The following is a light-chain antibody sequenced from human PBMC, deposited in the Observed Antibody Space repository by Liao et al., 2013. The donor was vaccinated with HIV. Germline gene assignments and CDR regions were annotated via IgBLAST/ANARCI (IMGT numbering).Light chain of an antibody. CDR1: ALPKQY. Sequence: SYELTQPPSVSVSPGQTARITCSGDALPKQYAYWYQQKPGQAPVLLIYKDSERPSGIPERLSGSRSGTTVTLTISGAQAGDEADYYCHVWDRGSDHPLFGGGTKLTVL. J-gene: IGLJ2*01. CDR3: HVWDRGSDHPL. V-gene: IGLV3-25*03. CDR2: KDS.